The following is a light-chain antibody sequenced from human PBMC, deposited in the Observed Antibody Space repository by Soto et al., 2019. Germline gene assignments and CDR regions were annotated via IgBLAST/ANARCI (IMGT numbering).Light chain of an antibody. J-gene: IGLJ1*01. CDR2: EVS. V-gene: IGLV2-14*01. CDR3: NSRGGSRPYYV. Sequence: QSVLTQPASVSGSPGQSITISCTGTSSDIGAYNSVSWYQQYPGRAPKLMIYEVSNRPSGVYARFSASKSGNTASLTISGLQAEDEADYYCNSRGGSRPYYVFGTGTKLTVL. CDR1: SSDIGAYNS.